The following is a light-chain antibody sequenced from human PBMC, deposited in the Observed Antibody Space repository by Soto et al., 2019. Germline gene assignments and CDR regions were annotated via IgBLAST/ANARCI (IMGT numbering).Light chain of an antibody. CDR3: QHFNKWPHRPG. V-gene: IGKV3-15*01. Sequence: IVLTQSPATLSVSPGERATLSCRATQAVGSNLAWYQQRPGQAPRLLSYDASTRATGIPHRSSGGGSGTDFTLSISSLQSDDFAVYYCQHFNKWPHRPGFCGGTKLAIK. CDR2: DAS. J-gene: IGKJ4*01. CDR1: QAVGSN.